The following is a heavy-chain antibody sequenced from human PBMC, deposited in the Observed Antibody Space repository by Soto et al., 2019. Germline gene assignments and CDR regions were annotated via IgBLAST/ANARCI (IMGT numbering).Heavy chain of an antibody. CDR2: FIAMLGTP. Sequence: SVKVSCKASGGTFGSQGIAWVRQAPGQGLEWMGGFIAMLGTPTYAKKVQGRATISADESLTSSYLELRSLRSEDTGVYFCARGAMANFDYWGQGTVVTVSS. V-gene: IGHV1-69*13. J-gene: IGHJ4*02. D-gene: IGHD5-18*01. CDR3: ARGAMANFDY. CDR1: GGTFGSQG.